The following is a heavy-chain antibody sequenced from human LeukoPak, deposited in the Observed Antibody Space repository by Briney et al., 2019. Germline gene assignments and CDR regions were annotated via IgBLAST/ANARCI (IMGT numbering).Heavy chain of an antibody. CDR3: ATMYYVSKRFDP. D-gene: IGHD3-16*01. CDR1: GGSISSSSYY. J-gene: IGHJ5*02. V-gene: IGHV4-39*01. Sequence: PSETLSLTCTVSGGSISSSSYYWGWIRQPPGKGLEWIGSIYYSGSTYYNPSLKSRVTISVDTSKNQFSPKLSSVTAADTAVYYCATMYYVSKRFDPWGQGTLVTVSS. CDR2: IYYSGST.